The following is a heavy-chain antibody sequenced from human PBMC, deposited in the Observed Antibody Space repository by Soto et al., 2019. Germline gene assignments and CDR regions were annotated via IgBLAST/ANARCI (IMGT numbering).Heavy chain of an antibody. CDR3: AKLGSSSWYPHYYFDH. D-gene: IGHD6-13*01. CDR1: GFTFNNYA. CDR2: ITDSGDDT. Sequence: EVQLLESGGGLVQPGESLRLSCEASGFTFNNYAMGWVRQAPGKGLEWVSAITDSGDDTYYIDSVKGRFTISRDNSKSTLYLQMNSLRAEDTAIYYCAKLGSSSWYPHYYFDHWGQGTLVTVCS. V-gene: IGHV3-23*01. J-gene: IGHJ4*02.